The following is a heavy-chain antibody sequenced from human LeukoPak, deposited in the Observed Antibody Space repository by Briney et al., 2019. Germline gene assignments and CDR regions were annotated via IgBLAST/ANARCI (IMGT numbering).Heavy chain of an antibody. Sequence: RGESLRISCKGSGYSFTSYWISWVRQMPGKGLEWMGRIDPSDSYTNYSPSFQGHVTISADKSISTAYLRWSSLKASDTAMYYCARHGMYYDILTGYYPYGMDVWGQGTTVTVSS. CDR1: GYSFTSYW. D-gene: IGHD3-9*01. J-gene: IGHJ6*02. V-gene: IGHV5-10-1*01. CDR3: ARHGMYYDILTGYYPYGMDV. CDR2: IDPSDSYT.